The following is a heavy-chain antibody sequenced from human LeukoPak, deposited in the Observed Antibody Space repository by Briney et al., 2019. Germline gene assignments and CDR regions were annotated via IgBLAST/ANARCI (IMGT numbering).Heavy chain of an antibody. Sequence: SETLSLTCTVSGGSIGSRDSFWGWFRQPPGRGLEWFGSIYYSGTTYYNPSLKSRLTISVDTSKNQFSLKLSSVTAADTAVYYCARPGYCSSTSCSDDFDYWGQGTLVTVSS. D-gene: IGHD2-2*01. V-gene: IGHV4-39*07. CDR1: GGSIGSRDSF. CDR2: IYYSGTT. J-gene: IGHJ4*02. CDR3: ARPGYCSSTSCSDDFDY.